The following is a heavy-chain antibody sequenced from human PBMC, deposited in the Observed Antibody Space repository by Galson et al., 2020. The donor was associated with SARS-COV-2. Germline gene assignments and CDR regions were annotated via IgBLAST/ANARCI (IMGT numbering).Heavy chain of an antibody. CDR3: ARQNSDWYFDY. V-gene: IGHV4-59*08. J-gene: IGHJ4*02. CDR1: GASITTYY. Sequence: SETLSLTCTVSGASITTYYWSWIRPPPGKGLEWIGYVYYSGSTNYNPSLKSRVTISVDTSKNQFSLKLTSVTAADTAVYYCARQNSDWYFDYWGQGALVIVSS. CDR2: VYYSGST. D-gene: IGHD6-19*01.